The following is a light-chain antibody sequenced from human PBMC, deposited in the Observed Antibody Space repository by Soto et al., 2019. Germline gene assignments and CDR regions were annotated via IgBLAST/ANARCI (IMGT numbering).Light chain of an antibody. V-gene: IGKV3-20*01. CDR1: QSVSSD. Sequence: EIVLKQSPATLSLTPGERATLSCRASQSVSSDLAWYQQKPGQAPRLLIYGASSRATGIPDRFSGSGSGTDFTLTISRLEPEDFAVYYCQQYGSSPQPTFGGGTKVDIK. CDR2: GAS. CDR3: QQYGSSPQPT. J-gene: IGKJ4*01.